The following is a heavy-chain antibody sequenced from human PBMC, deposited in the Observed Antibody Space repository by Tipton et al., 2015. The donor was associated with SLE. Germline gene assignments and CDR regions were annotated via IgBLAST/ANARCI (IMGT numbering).Heavy chain of an antibody. CDR2: IKEDGSDK. V-gene: IGHV3-7*01. Sequence: GSLRLSCAVSGFAVCGYWMSWVRQVPGKGLEWVANIKEDGSDKHYVDSVKGRFIISRDNAKNSLFLELNSLRVEDTATYYCSRELDYWGQGTLVTVSS. CDR1: GFAVCGYW. J-gene: IGHJ4*02. CDR3: SRELDY.